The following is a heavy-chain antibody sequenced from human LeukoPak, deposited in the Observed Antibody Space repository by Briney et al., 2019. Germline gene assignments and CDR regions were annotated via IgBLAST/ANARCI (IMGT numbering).Heavy chain of an antibody. J-gene: IGHJ4*02. CDR3: TTVIMGIPKDDY. CDR1: GFTFSSYV. Sequence: GGSLRLSCAASGFTFSSYVMNWVRQAPGKGLEWVSGISDSGGGTYYADSVKGRFTISRDNSKNTLYLQMNSLKTEDTAVYYCTTVIMGIPKDDYWGQGTLVTVSS. D-gene: IGHD2-8*01. CDR2: ISDSGGGT. V-gene: IGHV3-23*01.